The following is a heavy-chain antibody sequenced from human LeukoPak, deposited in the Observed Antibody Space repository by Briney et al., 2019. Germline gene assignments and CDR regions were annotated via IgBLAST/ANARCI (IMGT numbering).Heavy chain of an antibody. Sequence: ASVKVSCKASGYTLTGYYMHWVRQAPGQGLEWMGWINPNSGGTNYAQKFQGRVTMTRDTSISIAYMELSRLRSDDTAVYYCAREYTSAMGYWGQGTLVTVSS. CDR3: AREYTSAMGY. J-gene: IGHJ4*02. CDR1: GYTLTGYY. CDR2: INPNSGGT. D-gene: IGHD2-2*01. V-gene: IGHV1-2*02.